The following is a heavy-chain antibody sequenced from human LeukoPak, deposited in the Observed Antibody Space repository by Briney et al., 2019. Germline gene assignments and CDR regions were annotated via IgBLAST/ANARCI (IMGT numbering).Heavy chain of an antibody. CDR2: IYSGGRT. Sequence: GGSLRLSCAAPGFTASSNFMSWVRQAPGKGLEWVSVIYSGGRTYYADSVKGRFTISRDNSKNTLDLQMNSLRAEDTAVYYCARSIAARYFDDWGQGTLVTVSS. D-gene: IGHD6-6*01. J-gene: IGHJ4*02. V-gene: IGHV3-66*01. CDR1: GFTASSNF. CDR3: ARSIAARYFDD.